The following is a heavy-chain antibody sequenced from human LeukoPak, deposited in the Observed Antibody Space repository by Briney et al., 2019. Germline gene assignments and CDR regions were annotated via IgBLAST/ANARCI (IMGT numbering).Heavy chain of an antibody. CDR3: ARDPQGGDSSGYPLYYFDY. V-gene: IGHV1-2*02. J-gene: IGHJ4*02. CDR1: GYTFTGYY. Sequence: ASVKVSCKASGYTFTGYYVHWVRQAPGQGLEWMGWINPNSGGTNYAQKFQGRVTMTRDTSISTAYMELSRLRSDDTAVYYCARDPQGGDSSGYPLYYFDYWGQGTLVTVSS. CDR2: INPNSGGT. D-gene: IGHD3-22*01.